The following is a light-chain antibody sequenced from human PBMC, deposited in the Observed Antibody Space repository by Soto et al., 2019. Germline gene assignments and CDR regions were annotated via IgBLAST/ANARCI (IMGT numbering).Light chain of an antibody. J-gene: IGKJ1*01. CDR1: QSINTW. Sequence: DIQMTQSPSTLSASVGDRITITCRASQSINTWLAWYQQIPGEAPKLLIYDGSTLERGVPSRFSGSGSGTEFTLTISRLQPDDFATFYCQQYKTYSRTFGQGTTVEVK. CDR2: DGS. V-gene: IGKV1-5*03. CDR3: QQYKTYSRT.